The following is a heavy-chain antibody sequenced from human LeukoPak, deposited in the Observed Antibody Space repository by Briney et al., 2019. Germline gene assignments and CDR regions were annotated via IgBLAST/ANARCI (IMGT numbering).Heavy chain of an antibody. J-gene: IGHJ4*02. CDR1: GFTFSSYW. V-gene: IGHV3-74*01. CDR3: ARVLSDYYGSGSPDY. D-gene: IGHD3-10*01. CDR2: INSDGSST. Sequence: GGSLRLSCAASGFTFSSYWMHWVCQAPGKGLVGVSCINSDGSSTSYADSVKGRFTISRDNAKNTLYLQMNSLRAEDTAVYFCARVLSDYYGSGSPDYWGQGTLVTVSS.